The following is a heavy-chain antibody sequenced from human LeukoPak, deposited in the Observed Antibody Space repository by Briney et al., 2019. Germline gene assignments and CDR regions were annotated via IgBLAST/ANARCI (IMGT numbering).Heavy chain of an antibody. V-gene: IGHV4-61*02. CDR3: ARERSYYYDSSGYLDAFDI. J-gene: IGHJ3*02. CDR2: IYTSGST. Sequence: SETLSLTCTVSGGSISSGSYYWSWIRQPAGKGLEWIGRIYTSGSTNYNPSLKSRVTISVDTSKNQLSLKLSSVTAADTAVYHCARERSYYYDSSGYLDAFDIWGQGTMVTVSS. CDR1: GGSISSGSYY. D-gene: IGHD3-22*01.